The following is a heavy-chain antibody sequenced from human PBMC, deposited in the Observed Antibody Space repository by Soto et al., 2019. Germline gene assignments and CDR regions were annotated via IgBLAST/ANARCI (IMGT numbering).Heavy chain of an antibody. Sequence: GGSLRLSCAGSGFTFRSSTMSWVRQAPGKGLEWVSSISSSSSYIYYADSLKGRFTISRDNAKNSLYLQLSSLRAEDTAVYYCARDLGEMYAIWGQGALVTGSS. V-gene: IGHV3-21*01. D-gene: IGHD2-8*01. CDR2: ISSSSSYI. CDR1: GFTFRSST. CDR3: ARDLGEMYAI. J-gene: IGHJ4*02.